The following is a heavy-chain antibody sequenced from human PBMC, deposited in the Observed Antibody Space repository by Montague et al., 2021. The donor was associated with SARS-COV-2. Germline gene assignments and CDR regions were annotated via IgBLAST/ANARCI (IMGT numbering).Heavy chain of an antibody. CDR1: TEAFNGYY. J-gene: IGHJ4*02. D-gene: IGHD3-9*01. V-gene: IGHV4-34*01. CDR3: ARGVYNRVIFVVSHRYYFDY. Sequence: SETLSLTCAVYTEAFNGYYWTWIRQPPGKGMEWNGDVSHPGSAKYNPSLTLRVPISGNTWRKQVSLRLTSVTVADTATYYCARGVYNRVIFVVSHRYYFDYWGQGNLVAVSA. CDR2: VSHPGSA.